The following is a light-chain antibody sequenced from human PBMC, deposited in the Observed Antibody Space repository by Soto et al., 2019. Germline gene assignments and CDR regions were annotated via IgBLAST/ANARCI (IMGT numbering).Light chain of an antibody. Sequence: IQMTQSPSTLSASVGERVTITCRASQSISSWLAWYQQKPGKAPKLLIYKASSLESGVPSRFSGSGSGTECTLTISSLQPDDFEPYYCQQYNSYSRTFGQGTKVDIK. CDR1: QSISSW. J-gene: IGKJ1*01. V-gene: IGKV1-5*03. CDR3: QQYNSYSRT. CDR2: KAS.